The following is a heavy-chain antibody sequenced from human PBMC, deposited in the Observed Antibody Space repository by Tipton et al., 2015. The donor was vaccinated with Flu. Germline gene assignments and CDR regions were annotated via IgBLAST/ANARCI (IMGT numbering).Heavy chain of an antibody. CDR2: VSHSGNT. J-gene: IGHJ5*02. D-gene: IGHD4-11*01. V-gene: IGHV4-38-2*01. CDR3: ARRSYSNYVSEPKNWFDP. CDR1: GYSISTGYY. Sequence: TLSLTCVVSGYSISTGYYWGWIRQPPGKGLEWIGSVSHSGNTYYEPSLKSRVTISLDTFQNHFSLKLISVTAADTAVYYCARRSYSNYVSEPKNWFDPWGQGTLVTVSS.